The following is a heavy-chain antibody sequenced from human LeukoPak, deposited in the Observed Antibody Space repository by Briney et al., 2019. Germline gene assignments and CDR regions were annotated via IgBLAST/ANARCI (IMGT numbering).Heavy chain of an antibody. D-gene: IGHD1-26*01. CDR1: GFTFSSYA. V-gene: IGHV3-23*01. J-gene: IGHJ4*02. CDR3: AEVWERPDY. Sequence: GGSLRPSCAASGFTFSSYAMSWVRQDPGKGLEWVSAISGSVGSTYYADSVKGRFTISRDNSKNTLYLQMNSLRAEDTAVYYCAEVWERPDYWGEGTLGTVSS. CDR2: ISGSVGST.